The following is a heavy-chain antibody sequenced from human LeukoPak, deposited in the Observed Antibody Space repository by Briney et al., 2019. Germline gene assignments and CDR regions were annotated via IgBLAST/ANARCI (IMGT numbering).Heavy chain of an antibody. CDR3: ARDVGGSLDY. D-gene: IGHD1-26*01. CDR1: GFTFSTYW. Sequence: PGGSLRLSCAASGFTFSTYWMAWVRQAPRKGLEWVANIKGDESARHQADSVKGRFTISRDNDQNSVYLQMSSLRGEDTAVYYCARDVGGSLDYWGQGTLVTVSS. V-gene: IGHV3-7*01. J-gene: IGHJ4*02. CDR2: IKGDESAR.